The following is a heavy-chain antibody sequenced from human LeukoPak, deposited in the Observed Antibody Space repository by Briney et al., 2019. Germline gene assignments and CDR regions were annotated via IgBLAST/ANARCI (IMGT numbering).Heavy chain of an antibody. CDR2: ISGSGGST. CDR1: GFTFSSYA. CDR3: ARGWPGWFGESPYYYYYMDV. D-gene: IGHD3-10*01. J-gene: IGHJ6*03. Sequence: PGGSLRLSCAASGFTFSSYAMSWVRQAPGKGLEWVSAISGSGGSTYYADSVKGRFTISRDNSKNTLYLQMNSLRAEDTAVYYCARGWPGWFGESPYYYYYMDVWGKGTTVTVSS. V-gene: IGHV3-23*01.